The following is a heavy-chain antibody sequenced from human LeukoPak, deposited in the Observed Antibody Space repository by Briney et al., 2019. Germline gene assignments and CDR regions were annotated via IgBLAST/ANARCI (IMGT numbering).Heavy chain of an antibody. CDR1: GGSFSGYY. Sequence: SETLSLTCAVYGGSFSGYYWSWIRRPPGKGLEWIGEINHSGSTNYNPSLKSRVTISVDTSKNQFSLKLSSVTAADTAVYYCARATMVRGVIRRKDWFDPWGQGTLVAVSS. CDR2: INHSGST. D-gene: IGHD3-10*01. V-gene: IGHV4-34*01. J-gene: IGHJ5*02. CDR3: ARATMVRGVIRRKDWFDP.